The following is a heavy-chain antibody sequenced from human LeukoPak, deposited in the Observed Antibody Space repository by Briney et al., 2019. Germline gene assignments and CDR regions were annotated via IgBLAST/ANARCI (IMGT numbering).Heavy chain of an antibody. J-gene: IGHJ6*03. CDR3: ARLPLVATIRKPYYYYYMDV. V-gene: IGHV4-34*01. CDR1: GGSFSGYY. D-gene: IGHD5-12*01. CDR2: INHSGST. Sequence: PSETLSLTCAVYGGSFSGYYWSWIRQPPGKGLEWIGEINHSGSTNYNPSLKSRVTISVDTSKNQFSLKLSSVTAADTAVYYCARLPLVATIRKPYYYYYMDVWGKGTTVTISS.